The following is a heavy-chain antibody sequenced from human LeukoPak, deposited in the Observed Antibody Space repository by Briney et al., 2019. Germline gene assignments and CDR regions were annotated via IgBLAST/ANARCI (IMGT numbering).Heavy chain of an antibody. CDR1: GGSISSGSYY. CDR3: ARQYYDYVWGSYRRPFDY. V-gene: IGHV4-61*02. J-gene: IGHJ4*02. Sequence: SQTLSLTCTVSGGSISSGSYYWSWIRQPAGKGLEWIGRIYTSGSTNYNPSLKSRVTISVDTSKNQFSLKLSSVTAADTAVYYCARQYYDYVWGSYRRPFDYWGQGTLVTVSS. D-gene: IGHD3-16*02. CDR2: IYTSGST.